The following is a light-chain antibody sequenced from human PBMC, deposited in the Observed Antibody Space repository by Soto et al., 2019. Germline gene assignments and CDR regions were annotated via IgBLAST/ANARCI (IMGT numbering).Light chain of an antibody. CDR3: QQYGSSPIT. Sequence: EIVLTQSPGTLSLSPGERATLSCRASQSVISTYLAWYQQKPGQAPRLLIYGASSRATGIPDRFSGSGSGTDFTLTISRLEPEDFAVCYCQQYGSSPITFGQGTRLEI. CDR1: QSVISTY. J-gene: IGKJ5*01. V-gene: IGKV3-20*01. CDR2: GAS.